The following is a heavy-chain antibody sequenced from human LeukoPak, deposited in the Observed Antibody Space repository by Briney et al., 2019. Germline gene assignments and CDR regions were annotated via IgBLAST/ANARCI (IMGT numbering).Heavy chain of an antibody. V-gene: IGHV1-2*02. CDR2: INPNSGGT. J-gene: IGHJ4*02. CDR3: ARWEVLRPTGFDY. CDR1: GYTFTGYY. D-gene: IGHD1-26*01. Sequence: ASVKVSCKASGYTFTGYYIHWVRQAPGQGLEWMGWINPNSGGTNYAQKFQGRVTMTRDTSISTAYMELSRLRSDDTAVYYCARWEVLRPTGFDYWGQGTLVTVSS.